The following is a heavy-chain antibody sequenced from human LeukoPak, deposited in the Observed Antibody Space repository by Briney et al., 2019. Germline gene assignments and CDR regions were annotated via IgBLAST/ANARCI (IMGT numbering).Heavy chain of an antibody. CDR2: ISYDGSNK. J-gene: IGHJ4*02. V-gene: IGHV3-30-3*01. Sequence: GGSLRLSCAASGFTFSSYAMHWVRQAPGKGLEWVAVISYDGSNKYYADSAKGRFTISRDNSKNTLYLQMNSLRAEDTAVYYCARDGGYSYGSLDYWGQGTLVTVSS. CDR3: ARDGGYSYGSLDY. CDR1: GFTFSSYA. D-gene: IGHD5-18*01.